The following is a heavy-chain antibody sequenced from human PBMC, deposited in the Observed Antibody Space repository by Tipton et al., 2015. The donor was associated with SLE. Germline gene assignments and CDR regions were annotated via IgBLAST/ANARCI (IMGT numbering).Heavy chain of an antibody. J-gene: IGHJ4*02. CDR1: GGSISSSSYY. D-gene: IGHD4-11*01. CDR2: IYYSGST. V-gene: IGHV4-39*07. CDR3: ARGGSRGSDYSYFDY. Sequence: TLSLTCTVSGGSISSSSYYWGWIRQPPGKGLEWIGSIYYSGSTYYNPSLKSRVTISVDTSKNQFSLKLSSVTAADTAVYYCARGGSRGSDYSYFDYWGQGTLVTVSS.